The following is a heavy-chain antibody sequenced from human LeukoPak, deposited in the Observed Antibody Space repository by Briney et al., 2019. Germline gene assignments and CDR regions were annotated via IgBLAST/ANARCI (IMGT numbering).Heavy chain of an antibody. CDR1: GGSISSGGYY. CDR3: ASLGVPAAIHP. V-gene: IGHV4-30-2*01. CDR2: IYHSGST. J-gene: IGHJ3*01. D-gene: IGHD2-2*02. Sequence: SETLSLTCTVSGGSISSGGYYWSWIRQPPGKGLEWIGYIYHSGSTYYNPSLKSRVTISVDRSKNQFSLKLSSVTAADTAVYYCASLGVPAAIHPWGQGTMVTVSS.